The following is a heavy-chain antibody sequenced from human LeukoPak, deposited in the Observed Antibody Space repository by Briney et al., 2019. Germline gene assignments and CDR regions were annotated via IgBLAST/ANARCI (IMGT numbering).Heavy chain of an antibody. CDR3: TRLRAGYRSGAFDI. CDR1: VFTLRVST. CDR2: IRSKANRYAT. J-gene: IGHJ3*02. V-gene: IGHV3-73*01. Sequence: GGSLRLSRATSVFTLRVSTMHGVPHASGKGLEGVVRIRSKANRYATAYAAWVKGRYTISSDDSKNTAALQLNILKTEHTALFYCTRLRAGYRSGAFDIWGQRTMVSVS. D-gene: IGHD5-18*01.